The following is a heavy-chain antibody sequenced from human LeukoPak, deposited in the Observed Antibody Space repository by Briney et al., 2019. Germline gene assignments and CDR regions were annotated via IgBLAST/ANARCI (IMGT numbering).Heavy chain of an antibody. CDR1: KFTFSNYW. J-gene: IGHJ4*02. CDR3: ARGPYDY. CDR2: IKEDGSEK. V-gene: IGHV3-7*01. Sequence: GGSLRLSCAASKFTFSNYWMTWVRQAPGEGLEWVANIKEDGSEKYYVDSVKGRFTISRDNAKSSLYLQMNSLRAEDTAVYYCARGPYDYWGQGTLVTVSS.